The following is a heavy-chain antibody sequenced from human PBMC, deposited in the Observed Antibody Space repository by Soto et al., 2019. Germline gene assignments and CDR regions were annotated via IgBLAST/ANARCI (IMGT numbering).Heavy chain of an antibody. J-gene: IGHJ6*02. Sequence: QVQLVQSGAEVKKPGSSVKVSCTASGGSLSNFGISWVRQAPGQGLEWMGAIIPVFGTPNYAQKFQDRVTITADESTTTVYMEVRSLTSEDPAVYYCARGDATKIVVTTYYAMDVWGQGTTVTVSS. V-gene: IGHV1-69*12. D-gene: IGHD3-22*01. CDR3: ARGDATKIVVTTYYAMDV. CDR2: IIPVFGTP. CDR1: GGSLSNFG.